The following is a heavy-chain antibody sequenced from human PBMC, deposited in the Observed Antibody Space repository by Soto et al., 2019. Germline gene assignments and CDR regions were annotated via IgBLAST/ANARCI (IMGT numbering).Heavy chain of an antibody. CDR3: ARQGGWFDP. Sequence: QVQVQESGPGLVKPSETLSLTCTVSGGSIRSYYWSWIRQPPGKGLEWIGSIYYSGSTNYKPSLKSRVTISVDTSKNQFSLKLNSVTAADTAVYYCARQGGWFDPWGQGTLVTVSS. CDR1: GGSIRSYY. CDR2: IYYSGST. D-gene: IGHD1-26*01. J-gene: IGHJ5*02. V-gene: IGHV4-59*08.